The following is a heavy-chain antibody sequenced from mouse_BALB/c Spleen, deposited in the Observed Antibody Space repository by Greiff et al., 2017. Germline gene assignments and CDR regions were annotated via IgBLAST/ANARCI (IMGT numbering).Heavy chain of an antibody. J-gene: IGHJ2*01. CDR2: IYPGSGST. CDR3: TREMTYYGNYVGY. Sequence: LQQPGSELVRPGASVKLSCKASGYTFTSYWMHWVKQRPGQGLEWIGNIYPGSGSTNYDEKFKSKATLTLDTSSSTAYMQLSSLTSEDSAVYDSTREMTYYGNYVGYWGQGTTLTVAS. D-gene: IGHD2-10*01. V-gene: IGHV1S22*01. CDR1: GYTFTSYW.